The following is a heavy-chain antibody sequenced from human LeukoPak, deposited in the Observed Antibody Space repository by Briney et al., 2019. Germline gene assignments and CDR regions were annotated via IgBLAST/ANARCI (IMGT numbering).Heavy chain of an antibody. V-gene: IGHV3-53*01. D-gene: IGHD3-3*01. CDR1: WFTVSSNY. J-gene: IGHJ4*02. CDR3: ARGRFPDY. Sequence: PGGSLRLSCAASWFTVSSNYLSWVRQAPGKGLEWVSVIYSGGSTYYADSVKGRFTISRDNSKNTLYLQMNSLRAEDTAVYYCARGRFPDYWGQGTLVTVSS. CDR2: IYSGGST.